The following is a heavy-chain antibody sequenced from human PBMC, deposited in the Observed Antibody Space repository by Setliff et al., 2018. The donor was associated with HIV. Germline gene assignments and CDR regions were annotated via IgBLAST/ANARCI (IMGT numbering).Heavy chain of an antibody. V-gene: IGHV4-39*01. CDR1: GGSISSSSYY. Sequence: SETLSLTCTVSGGSISSSSYYWGWIRQPPGKGLEWIGSVSNSGSTYYNPSLKSRFTISVDVSKNQFSLKLTSVTAADTALYFCARGGGGSWFDKPTYYYMDVWGKGTTVTVSS. J-gene: IGHJ6*03. CDR3: ARGGGGSWFDKPTYYYMDV. CDR2: VSNSGST. D-gene: IGHD3-10*01.